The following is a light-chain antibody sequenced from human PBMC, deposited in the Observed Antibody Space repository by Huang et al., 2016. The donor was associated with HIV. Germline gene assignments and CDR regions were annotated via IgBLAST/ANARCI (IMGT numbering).Light chain of an antibody. CDR2: DVS. Sequence: EIVLTQSPVTLSLSPGDRATLSCRASQSIGTYLAWYTQKSGQVPRLLIYDVSNRAAGVPARFSASGSETDFTLTIASLDPDDFAIYHCQQRSKWPLTFGGGTKVEMK. CDR3: QQRSKWPLT. J-gene: IGKJ4*01. V-gene: IGKV3-11*01. CDR1: QSIGTY.